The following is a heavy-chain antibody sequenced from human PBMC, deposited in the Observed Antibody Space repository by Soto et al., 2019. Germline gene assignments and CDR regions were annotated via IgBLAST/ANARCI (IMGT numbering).Heavy chain of an antibody. J-gene: IGHJ5*02. CDR1: GGFISSGDSS. CDR2: IYATGTT. CDR3: VRDGTKTLRDWFDP. D-gene: IGHD1-1*01. Sequence: PSETLSLTCAVSGGFISSGDSSWSWIRKSAGKGLEWIGRIYATGTTDYNPSLKSRVMMSVDTSKKQFSLKLRSVTAADTAVYYCVRDGTKTLRDWFDPWGQGISVTVSS. V-gene: IGHV4-61*02.